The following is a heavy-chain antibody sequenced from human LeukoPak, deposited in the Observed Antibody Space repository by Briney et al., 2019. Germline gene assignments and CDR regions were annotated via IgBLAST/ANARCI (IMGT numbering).Heavy chain of an antibody. Sequence: GGSLRLSCAASGFTFSDYYMSWIRQAPGKGLEWVSYISSSGSTIYYADSVKGRFTISRDNAKNTLYLQMNSMRDEDTAVYFCARAHLLMVRGSFPVIYWGQGTLVTVSS. CDR3: ARAHLLMVRGSFPVIY. V-gene: IGHV3-11*04. CDR1: GFTFSDYY. CDR2: ISSSGSTI. D-gene: IGHD3-16*01. J-gene: IGHJ4*02.